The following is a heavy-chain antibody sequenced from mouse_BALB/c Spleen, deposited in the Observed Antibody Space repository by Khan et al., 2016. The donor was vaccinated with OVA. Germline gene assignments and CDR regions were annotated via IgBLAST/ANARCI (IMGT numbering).Heavy chain of an antibody. D-gene: IGHD2-10*01. CDR2: ISYSGST. V-gene: IGHV3-8*02. J-gene: IGHJ2*01. Sequence: EVQLQESGPSLVKPSQTLSLTCSVTGDSITSGYWNWIRKFPGNKLEYMGYISYSGSTYYNPSLKSRISITRDTSKNQHYLQLNSMTTEDSATYYCAGTSYYGNYYLDYWGQGTTLTVSS. CDR3: AGTSYYGNYYLDY. CDR1: GDSITSGY.